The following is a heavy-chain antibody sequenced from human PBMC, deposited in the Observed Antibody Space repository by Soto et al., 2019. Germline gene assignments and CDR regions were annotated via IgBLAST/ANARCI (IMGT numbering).Heavy chain of an antibody. V-gene: IGHV3-23*01. CDR3: AKDGDIVVVVAATGYFQH. J-gene: IGHJ1*01. Sequence: GGSLRLSCAASGFTFSSYAMSWVRQAPGKGLEWVSAISGSGGSTYYADSVKGRCTISRDNSKKTLYLQMNSLRAEDTAVYYCAKDGDIVVVVAATGYFQHWGQGTLVTVSS. D-gene: IGHD2-15*01. CDR2: ISGSGGST. CDR1: GFTFSSYA.